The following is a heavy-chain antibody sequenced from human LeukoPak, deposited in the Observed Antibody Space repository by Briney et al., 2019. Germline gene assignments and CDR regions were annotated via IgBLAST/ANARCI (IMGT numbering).Heavy chain of an antibody. Sequence: GGSLRLSCAASGFTFDDYAMHWVRQAPGKGLEWVSGISWNSGSIAYADSVKGRFTISRDNAKNSLYLQMNSLRAEDTAVYYCARDTTTYCSSTSCYRKVSWFDPWGQGTLVTVSS. CDR3: ARDTTTYCSSTSCYRKVSWFDP. D-gene: IGHD2-2*01. V-gene: IGHV3-9*01. CDR1: GFTFDDYA. CDR2: ISWNSGSI. J-gene: IGHJ5*02.